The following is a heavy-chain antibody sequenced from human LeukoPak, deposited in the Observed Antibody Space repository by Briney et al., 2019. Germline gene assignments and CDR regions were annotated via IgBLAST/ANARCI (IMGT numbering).Heavy chain of an antibody. CDR3: ARGPLTGSGYDWLFDY. D-gene: IGHD5-12*01. V-gene: IGHV3-7*03. CDR2: IKQDGSEK. CDR1: GFTFSSYA. Sequence: PGGSLRLSCAASGFTFSSYAMHWVRQAPGKGLEWVANIKQDGSEKYYVDSVKGRFTISRDNAKNSLYLQMNSLRAEDTAVYYCARGPLTGSGYDWLFDYWGQGTLVTVSS. J-gene: IGHJ4*02.